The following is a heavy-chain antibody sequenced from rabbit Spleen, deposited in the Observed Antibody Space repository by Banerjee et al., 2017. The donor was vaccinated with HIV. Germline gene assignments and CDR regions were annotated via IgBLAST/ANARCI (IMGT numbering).Heavy chain of an antibody. CDR1: GFSFSNKAV. Sequence: QEQLEESGGGLVKPEGSLTLTCTASGFSFSNKAVMCWVRQAPGKGLEWIACINAVTGKAVYASWAKGRFTFSKTSSTTVTLQMTSLTAADTATYFCARAIVPWLGLTRLDLWGQGTLVTVS. D-gene: IGHD4-1*01. J-gene: IGHJ3*01. CDR3: ARAIVPWLGLTRLDL. CDR2: INAVTGKA. V-gene: IGHV1S45*01.